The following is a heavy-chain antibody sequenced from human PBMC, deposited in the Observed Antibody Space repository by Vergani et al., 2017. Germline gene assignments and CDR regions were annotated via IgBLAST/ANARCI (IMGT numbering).Heavy chain of an antibody. J-gene: IGHJ4*02. CDR3: AKETEPLEYSSSSFDY. Sequence: EVQLVESGGGLVQPGRSLRLSCAASGFTFDDYAMHWVRQAPGKGREWVSGISWNSGSTGYADSVKGRFTISRDNAKNSLYLQMNSLRAEDTALYYCAKETEPLEYSSSSFDYWGQGTLVTVSS. D-gene: IGHD6-6*01. V-gene: IGHV3-9*01. CDR2: ISWNSGST. CDR1: GFTFDDYA.